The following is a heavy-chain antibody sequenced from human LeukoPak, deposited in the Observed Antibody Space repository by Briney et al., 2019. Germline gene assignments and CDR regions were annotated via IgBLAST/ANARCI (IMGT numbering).Heavy chain of an antibody. Sequence: GGSLRLSCAASGFTFSSYAMSWVRQAPGKGLEWVSAISGCGGSTYYADSVKGPFTISRDNSKNKLYLQINSLRAEDTAVYYCAKEEMGATTFDYWGQGTLVTVSS. J-gene: IGHJ4*02. CDR2: ISGCGGST. V-gene: IGHV3-23*01. CDR3: AKEEMGATTFDY. CDR1: GFTFSSYA. D-gene: IGHD1-26*01.